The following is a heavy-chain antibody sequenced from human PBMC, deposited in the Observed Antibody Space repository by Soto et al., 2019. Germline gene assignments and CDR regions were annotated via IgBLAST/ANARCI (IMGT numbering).Heavy chain of an antibody. CDR2: INHSGST. CDR3: ARYTSSWYLDY. J-gene: IGHJ4*02. V-gene: IGHV4-34*01. Sequence: PSETLSLTCAVYGGSFSCYYWSWIRQPPGKGLEWIGDINHSGSTNYNPSLKSRVTISVDTSKNQFSLQLKSVTPEDTAVYYRARYTSSWYLDYWGQGTLVTVSS. D-gene: IGHD6-13*01. CDR1: GGSFSCYY.